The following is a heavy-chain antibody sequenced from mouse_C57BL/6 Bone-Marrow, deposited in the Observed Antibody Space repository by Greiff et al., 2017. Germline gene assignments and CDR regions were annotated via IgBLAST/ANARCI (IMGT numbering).Heavy chain of an antibody. Sequence: VQLQQSGAELVRPGTSVKMSCKASGYTFTTYWIGWAKQRPGHGLEWIGDIYPGGGYTNYNEKFKGKATLTADKSSSTAYMQFSSLTSEDSAIYYCARGYDYDVGYAMDYWGQGTSVTVSS. CDR1: GYTFTTYW. D-gene: IGHD2-4*01. CDR3: ARGYDYDVGYAMDY. J-gene: IGHJ4*01. V-gene: IGHV1-63*01. CDR2: IYPGGGYT.